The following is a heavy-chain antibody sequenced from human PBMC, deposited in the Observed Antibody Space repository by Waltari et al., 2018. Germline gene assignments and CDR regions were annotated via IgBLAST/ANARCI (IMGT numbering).Heavy chain of an antibody. CDR1: GYTVTGHY. Sequence: QVQLGQSGAEVKKPGASGKVSCKASGYTVTGHYMHWVRQATGQGLEWMGWINPNSGDTSYVQEFQGRVTMTRDTSITTVYMELGRLRSDDTALYYGARGGGGGHFDYWGQGTLVTVSS. V-gene: IGHV1-2*02. J-gene: IGHJ4*02. CDR2: INPNSGDT. D-gene: IGHD3-10*01. CDR3: ARGGGGGHFDY.